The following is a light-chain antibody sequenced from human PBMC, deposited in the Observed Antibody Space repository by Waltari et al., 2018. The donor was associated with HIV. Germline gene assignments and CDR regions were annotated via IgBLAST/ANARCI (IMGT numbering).Light chain of an antibody. CDR2: WVY. V-gene: IGLV2-14*01. CDR3: CSYTAIHTLI. J-gene: IGLJ2*01. Sequence: QSALTQPASVSGSPGQSITISCAGTTSDIGIFDSVSWYQQHPGRAPQLMIFWVYSRPSGVSSRFSCSKSGNTASLTISGLHAEDEANYYCCSYTAIHTLIFGGGTKLTVL. CDR1: TSDIGIFDS.